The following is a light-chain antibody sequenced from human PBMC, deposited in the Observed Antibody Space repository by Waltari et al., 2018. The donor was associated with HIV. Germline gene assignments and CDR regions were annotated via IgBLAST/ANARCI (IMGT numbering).Light chain of an antibody. V-gene: IGLV5-45*01. CDR2: YRSDSEK. CDR3: MIWHSSAWV. CDR1: SGINVGTYR. Sequence: QAVLTQPASLSASPGASASLTCTLRSGINVGTYRLYCYQQQPGSPPRYLLRYRSDSEKEQGSGVPSRFAGSKDASANAGILLISGLQSEDEADYYCMIWHSSAWVFGGGTKLTVL. J-gene: IGLJ3*02.